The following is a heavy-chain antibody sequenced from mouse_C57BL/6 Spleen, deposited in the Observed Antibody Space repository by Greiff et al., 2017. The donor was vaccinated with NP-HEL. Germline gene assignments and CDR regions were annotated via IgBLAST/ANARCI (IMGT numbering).Heavy chain of an antibody. D-gene: IGHD1-1*01. J-gene: IGHJ1*03. CDR2: IDPSDSYT. Sequence: QVQLQQPGAELVKPGASVTLSCKASGYTFTSYWMQWVKQRPGQGLEWIGEIDPSDSYTNYNQKFKGKATLTVDTSSSTAYMQLSSLTSEDSAVYYCARSYYGSSYGYFDVWGTGTTVTVSS. CDR1: GYTFTSYW. CDR3: ARSYYGSSYGYFDV. V-gene: IGHV1-50*01.